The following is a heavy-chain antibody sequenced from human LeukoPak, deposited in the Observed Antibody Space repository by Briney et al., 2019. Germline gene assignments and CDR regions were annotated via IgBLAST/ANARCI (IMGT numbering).Heavy chain of an antibody. CDR2: INHSGST. D-gene: IGHD4-17*01. CDR3: AREGLRGPMDV. J-gene: IGHJ6*03. Sequence: SETLSLTCAVYGGSFSGYYWSWIRQPPGKGLEWIGEINHSGSTNYNPSLKSRVTISVDTSKNQFSLKLSSVTAADTAVYYCAREGLRGPMDVWGKGTTVTVSS. CDR1: GGSFSGYY. V-gene: IGHV4-34*01.